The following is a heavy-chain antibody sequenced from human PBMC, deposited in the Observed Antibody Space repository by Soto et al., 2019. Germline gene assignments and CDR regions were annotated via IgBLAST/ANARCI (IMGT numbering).Heavy chain of an antibody. D-gene: IGHD4-17*01. V-gene: IGHV3-33*01. CDR1: GFTFSSYG. Sequence: QVQLVESGGGVVQPGRSLRLSCAASGFTFSSYGMHWVRQAPGKGLGWVAVICYDGSNKYYADSVKGRFTISRDNSKNTLYLQMNSLRAEDTAVYYCARDFLRGAEYFQHWGQGTLVTVSS. CDR3: ARDFLRGAEYFQH. CDR2: ICYDGSNK. J-gene: IGHJ1*01.